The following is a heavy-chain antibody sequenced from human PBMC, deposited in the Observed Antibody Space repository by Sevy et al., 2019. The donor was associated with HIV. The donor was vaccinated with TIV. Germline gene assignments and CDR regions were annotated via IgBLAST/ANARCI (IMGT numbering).Heavy chain of an antibody. J-gene: IGHJ4*02. D-gene: IGHD2-15*01. CDR2: ISSSSSYI. CDR3: ARGEGVVGFNY. CDR1: GFTFSSYS. V-gene: IGHV3-21*01. Sequence: GGSLRLSCAASGFTFSSYSMNWVRQAPGKGLEWVSSISSSSSYIYYADSVKGRFTISRVNAKNSLYLQMNSLRAEDTAVYYCARGEGVVGFNYWGQGTLVTVSS.